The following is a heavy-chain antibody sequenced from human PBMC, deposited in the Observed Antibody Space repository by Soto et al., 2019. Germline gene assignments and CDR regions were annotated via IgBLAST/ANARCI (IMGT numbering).Heavy chain of an antibody. CDR1: GGTFSSYA. CDR2: IIPIFGTA. J-gene: IGHJ4*02. D-gene: IGHD4-17*01. Sequence: ASVKVSCKASGGTFSSYAISWVRQAPGQGLEWMGGIIPIFGTANYAQKFQGRVTITADESTSTAYMELSSLRSEDTAVYYCARGFDYGGNDLDYWGQGTLVTVSS. CDR3: ARGFDYGGNDLDY. V-gene: IGHV1-69*13.